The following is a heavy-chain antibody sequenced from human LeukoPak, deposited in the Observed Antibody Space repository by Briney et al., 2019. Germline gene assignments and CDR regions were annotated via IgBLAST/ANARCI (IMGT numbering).Heavy chain of an antibody. V-gene: IGHV3-7*03. J-gene: IGHJ6*02. CDR1: GFTFSNYW. D-gene: IGHD3-10*01. Sequence: GGSLRPSCAASGFTFSNYWMSWVRQAPGKGLEWVANIKKDGSEKNYVGSVKGRFTIFRDDAKKSLYLQMNSLRAEDTAVYYCARDVPFGGVWGQGTTVTVSS. CDR3: ARDVPFGGV. CDR2: IKKDGSEK.